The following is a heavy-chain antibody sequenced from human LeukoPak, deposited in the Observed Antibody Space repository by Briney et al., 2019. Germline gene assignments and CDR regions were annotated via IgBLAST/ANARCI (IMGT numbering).Heavy chain of an antibody. J-gene: IGHJ4*02. CDR3: ARDLDSYGDY. CDR1: GFSFSSYS. CDR2: IGSSGSSV. D-gene: IGHD5-18*01. V-gene: IGHV3-48*01. Sequence: GGSLRLSCAGSGFSFSSYSMNWVRQAPGKGLEWVSYIGSSGSSVYYADSVKGRFTISRDNAKNSLYLQMNSLRAEDTAVYYCARDLDSYGDYWGQGTLVTVSS.